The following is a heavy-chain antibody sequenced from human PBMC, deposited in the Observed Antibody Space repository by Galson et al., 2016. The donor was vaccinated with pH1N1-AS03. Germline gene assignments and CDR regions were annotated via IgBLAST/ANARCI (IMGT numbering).Heavy chain of an antibody. CDR3: AKDHALASGSYSLYEY. J-gene: IGHJ4*02. CDR1: GFTFSNYA. D-gene: IGHD1-26*01. V-gene: IGHV3-23*01. Sequence: SLRLSCAASGFTFSNYAMSWVRQAPGKGLEWVSVISGSGGNTYYADSVKGRFTISRDNSKKLVFLQMNSLRADDTAVYFCAKDHALASGSYSLYEYWGQGTLVTVPS. CDR2: ISGSGGNT.